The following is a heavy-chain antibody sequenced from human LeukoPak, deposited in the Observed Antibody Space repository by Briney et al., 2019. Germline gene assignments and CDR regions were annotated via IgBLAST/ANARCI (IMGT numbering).Heavy chain of an antibody. D-gene: IGHD1-14*01. CDR2: IYHSGST. CDR3: ARGVEPLAANTLAY. J-gene: IGHJ4*02. V-gene: IGHV4-38-2*01. CDR1: DYSISSGYY. Sequence: KSSETLSLTCAVSDYSISSGYYWGWIRQPPGKGLEWIGNIYHSGSTDYNPSLESRVTISVDTSKNQFSLSLSSVTATDTAVYYCARGVEPLAANTLAYWGQGTLVTVSS.